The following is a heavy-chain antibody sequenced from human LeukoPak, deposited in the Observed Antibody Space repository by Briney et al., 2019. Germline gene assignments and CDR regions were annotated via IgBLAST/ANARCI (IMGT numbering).Heavy chain of an antibody. CDR2: IRQDGSDN. D-gene: IGHD2-2*01. CDR3: AGVGSTSWYLDY. J-gene: IGHJ4*02. V-gene: IGHV3-7*01. CDR1: GFAFSHYW. Sequence: GGSLRLSCAASGFAFSHYWMSWVRQAPGKGLEWLANIRQDGSDNYYADSVKGRFTFSRDNARNSMYLQMNSLRADDTAVYYCAGVGSTSWYLDYWGQGTLVTVSS.